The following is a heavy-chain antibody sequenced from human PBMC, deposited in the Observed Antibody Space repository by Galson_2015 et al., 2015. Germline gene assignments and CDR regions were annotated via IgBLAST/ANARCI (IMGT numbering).Heavy chain of an antibody. D-gene: IGHD5-24*01. CDR2: ISDSGATT. CDR3: ARSREPHYSRSGHGC. J-gene: IGHJ4*02. CDR1: GFTFSSYG. Sequence: SLRLSCAASGFTFSSYGIHWVRQAPGKGLEWVSGISDSGATTYFADSVKGRFTISRDNSKNMVSLQMNSLRAEDAAVYYCARSREPHYSRSGHGCWGQGTLVSVSS. V-gene: IGHV3-23*01.